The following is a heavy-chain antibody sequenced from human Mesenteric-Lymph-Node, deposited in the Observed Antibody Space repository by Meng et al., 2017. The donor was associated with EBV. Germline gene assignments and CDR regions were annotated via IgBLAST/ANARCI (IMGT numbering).Heavy chain of an antibody. CDR3: ARQGYCRTTTCSTWFDP. V-gene: IGHV4-34*01. CDR1: GGSFSGYS. D-gene: IGHD2-2*01. Sequence: QVQLQQWGPGLLKPSETLSLTCVIYGGSFSGYSWNWIRQAPGKGLEWIGKIHHSETADYNPSLEDRVIISADTSKNQFSLKLTSVTAADTAVYYCARQGYCRTTTCSTWFDPWGQGTLVTVSS. CDR2: IHHSETA. J-gene: IGHJ5*02.